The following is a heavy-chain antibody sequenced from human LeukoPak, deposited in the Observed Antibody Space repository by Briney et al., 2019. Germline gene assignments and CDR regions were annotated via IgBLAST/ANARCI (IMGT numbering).Heavy chain of an antibody. CDR1: GYTFGDYA. V-gene: IGHV3-49*03. Sequence: GRSLRLSCTASGYTFGDYAMSWFRQAPGKGLEWVGFIRSKAYGGTTEYAASVKGRFTISRDDSKSIAYLQMNSLKTEDTAVYYCTRDLNGDYGFAFDIWGQGTMVTVSS. CDR3: TRDLNGDYGFAFDI. J-gene: IGHJ3*02. CDR2: IRSKAYGGTT. D-gene: IGHD4-17*01.